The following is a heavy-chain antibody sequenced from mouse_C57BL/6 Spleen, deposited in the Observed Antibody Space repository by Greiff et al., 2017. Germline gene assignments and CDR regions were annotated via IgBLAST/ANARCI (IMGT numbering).Heavy chain of an antibody. CDR1: GYTFTSYD. CDR3: ARRGDYDGNWYFDV. Sequence: VQLQQSGPELVKPGASVKLSCKASGYTFTSYDINWVKQRPGQGLEWIGWIYPRDGSTKYNEKFKGKATLTVDTSSSTAYMELHSLTSEDSAVYVCARRGDYDGNWYFDVWGTGTTVTVSA. D-gene: IGHD2-4*01. CDR2: IYPRDGST. J-gene: IGHJ1*03. V-gene: IGHV1-85*01.